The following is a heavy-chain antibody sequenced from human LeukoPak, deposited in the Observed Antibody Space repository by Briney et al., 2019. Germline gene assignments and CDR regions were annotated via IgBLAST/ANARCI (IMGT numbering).Heavy chain of an antibody. CDR3: ARLRRLAIIDY. Sequence: SETLSLTCAVYGGSFSDYYWSWIRQPPGKGLECIGNIYYSGSTYYNPSLKSRVTISVDTSKNQFSLKLSSVTAADTAVYYCARLRRLAIIDYWGQGTLVTVSS. J-gene: IGHJ4*02. CDR1: GGSFSDYY. V-gene: IGHV4-34*01. D-gene: IGHD3-3*02. CDR2: IYYSGST.